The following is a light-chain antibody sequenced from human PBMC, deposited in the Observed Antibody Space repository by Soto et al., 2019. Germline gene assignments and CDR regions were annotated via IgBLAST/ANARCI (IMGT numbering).Light chain of an antibody. CDR3: QQRSNWPT. CDR1: QSVRSN. Sequence: MTQSPATLSLSPGESATLSCRASQSVRSNLAWYQQKPGQAPRLLIYGVSTRATGIPARLSGSGSETKFTLTISSMQSEDFAVYYCQQRSNWPTFGQGTRLEI. CDR2: GVS. J-gene: IGKJ5*01. V-gene: IGKV3-15*01.